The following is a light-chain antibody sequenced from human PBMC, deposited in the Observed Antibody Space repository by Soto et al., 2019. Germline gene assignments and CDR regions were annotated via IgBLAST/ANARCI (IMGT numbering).Light chain of an antibody. J-gene: IGKJ2*01. CDR3: QQYHYWPYT. CDR2: STS. Sequence: VLTQSPATLSVSPGERVTLFCRASQSVSSLLAWYQQKPGQAPRLLIYSTSTRATGIPARFSGSGSGTEFTLTISSLQSEDFAIYYCQQYHYWPYTFGQGTNLEIK. V-gene: IGKV3-15*01. CDR1: QSVSSL.